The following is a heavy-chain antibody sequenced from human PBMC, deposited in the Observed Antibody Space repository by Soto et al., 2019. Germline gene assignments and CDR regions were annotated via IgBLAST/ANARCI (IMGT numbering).Heavy chain of an antibody. CDR3: AKNGQPPYYYYGMDV. CDR1: CCTFSRYG. J-gene: IGHJ6*02. V-gene: IGHV1-18*01. Sequence: ASGKVSCKGXCCTFSRYGISLVRDAPGQGLEWMGWVSGYNGDTKYAQKVQGRVTMTVDTSTYTAYMELRSLTSDDTAKYYCAKNGQPPYYYYGMDVWGQGTTVTVSS. D-gene: IGHD2-8*01. CDR2: VSGYNGDT.